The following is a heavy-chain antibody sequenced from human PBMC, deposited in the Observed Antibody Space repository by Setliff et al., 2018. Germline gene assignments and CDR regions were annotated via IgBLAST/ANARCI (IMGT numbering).Heavy chain of an antibody. CDR1: GGSISSGDYY. CDR3: SSAPLLYSESSGLSCTFDI. J-gene: IGHJ3*02. Sequence: SETLSLTCTVSGGSISSGDYYWSWIRQPPGKGLEFVGYIYYSGSTYYNPSLKSRVTISIDTSKNQFSLKVNSVTAADTAVYYCSSAPLLYSESSGLSCTFDIWGQGTMVTVSS. V-gene: IGHV4-30-4*08. CDR2: IYYSGST. D-gene: IGHD3-22*01.